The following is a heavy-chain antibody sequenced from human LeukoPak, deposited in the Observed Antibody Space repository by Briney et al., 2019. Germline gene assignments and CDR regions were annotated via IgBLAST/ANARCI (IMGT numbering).Heavy chain of an antibody. D-gene: IGHD4-17*01. CDR2: IYYSGST. CDR1: GGSISNYY. J-gene: IGHJ4*02. Sequence: SETLSPTCTVSGGSISNYYWSWIRQPPGKGLEWIGYIYYSGSTNYNPSLKSRVTISIDTSKNLFSLKLDSLTPADTAVYYCARSATVTTGYFDYWGRGTLVAVSP. V-gene: IGHV4-59*12. CDR3: ARSATVTTGYFDY.